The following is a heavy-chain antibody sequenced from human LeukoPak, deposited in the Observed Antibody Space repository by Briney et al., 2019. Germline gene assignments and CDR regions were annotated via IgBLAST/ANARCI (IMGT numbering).Heavy chain of an antibody. CDR2: INSDGSST. CDR1: GFXFSRYW. V-gene: IGHV3-74*01. Sequence: PGGSLRLSCAASGFXFSRYWIHWVRQAPGKGQVWVSGINSDGSSTTYGDSVKGRFTISRDNAKNTLYMYIHSLRAEDTAVYYCAREYYDSSGSPYFDYWGQGTLVTVSS. CDR3: AREYYDSSGSPYFDY. J-gene: IGHJ4*02. D-gene: IGHD3-22*01.